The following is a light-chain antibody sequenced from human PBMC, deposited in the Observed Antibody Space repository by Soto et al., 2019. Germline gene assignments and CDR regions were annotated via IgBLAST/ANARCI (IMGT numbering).Light chain of an antibody. J-gene: IGKJ1*01. V-gene: IGKV1-39*01. Sequence: DIEMTQSPSSLSASVGETITITCRASQSISSSLNWFQHSPGQPPKLLLFAASNLHAGVPPRFSGSGSRKSFSLTIRSLQPEDFATYYCQQSFNLPRTFGPGTRVEFK. CDR1: QSISSS. CDR3: QQSFNLPRT. CDR2: AAS.